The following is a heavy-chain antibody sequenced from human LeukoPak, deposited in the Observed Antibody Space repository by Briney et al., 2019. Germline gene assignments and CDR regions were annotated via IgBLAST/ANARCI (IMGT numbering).Heavy chain of an antibody. J-gene: IGHJ4*02. Sequence: GGSLRLSCAASGFTFSTYSMNWVRQAPGKGLEWVSSISGSNSYIFYADSVKGRFTASRDNAKDSLYLQMNSLRAEDTAVYYCARALTTLTYEGYWGQGTLVTVSS. V-gene: IGHV3-21*01. CDR2: ISGSNSYI. D-gene: IGHD1-1*01. CDR1: GFTFSTYS. CDR3: ARALTTLTYEGY.